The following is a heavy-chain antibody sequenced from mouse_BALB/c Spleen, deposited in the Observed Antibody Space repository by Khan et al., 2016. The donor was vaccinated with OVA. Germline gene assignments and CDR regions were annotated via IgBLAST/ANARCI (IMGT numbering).Heavy chain of an antibody. CDR1: GYTFTNYG. CDR2: INTYTGEP. D-gene: IGHD6-2*01. Sequence: QIQLVQSGPELKKPGETVKISCKASGYTFTNYGMNWVKQAPGKGLKWMGWINTYTGEPTYADDFKGRFVFFLETSASTVYLRISNLKNEDMTTYFCARISSYWYSDVWGAGTTVTVSS. V-gene: IGHV9-1*02. CDR3: ARISSYWYSDV. J-gene: IGHJ1*01.